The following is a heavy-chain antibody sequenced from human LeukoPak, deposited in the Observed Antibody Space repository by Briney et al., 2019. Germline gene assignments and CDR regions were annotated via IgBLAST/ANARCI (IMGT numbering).Heavy chain of an antibody. CDR3: ARIYCGGDCRGYYYHYYMDV. CDR2: IYTSGST. CDR1: GGSISNYY. J-gene: IGHJ6*03. Sequence: SETLSLTCTVSGGSISNYYWSWIRQPAGKGLEWIGRIYTSGSTKYNPSLKSRVTISVDTSKNQFSLKLSSVTAADTAVYYCARIYCGGDCRGYYYHYYMDVWGKGTTVTISS. D-gene: IGHD2-21*02. V-gene: IGHV4-4*07.